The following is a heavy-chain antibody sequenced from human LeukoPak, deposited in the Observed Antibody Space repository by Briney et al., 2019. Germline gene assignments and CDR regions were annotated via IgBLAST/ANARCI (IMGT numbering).Heavy chain of an antibody. D-gene: IGHD6-19*01. J-gene: IGHJ5*02. CDR1: GVSFSGSA. CDR3: TRIQWLGEYNWFDP. V-gene: IGHV3-73*01. CDR2: IRSKANFYAT. Sequence: GSLKLSCAVSGVSFSGSAMHGGRQASGKGLEWVGRIRSKANFYATAYAASVKGRFTISRDDSKNTAYLQMNSLKTEDTAVYYCTRIQWLGEYNWFDPWGQGTLVTVSS.